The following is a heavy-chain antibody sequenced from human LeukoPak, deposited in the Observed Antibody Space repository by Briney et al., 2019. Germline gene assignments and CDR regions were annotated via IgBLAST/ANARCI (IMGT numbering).Heavy chain of an antibody. CDR2: IWYDGSKK. V-gene: IGHV3-33*01. CDR1: GFTFSAYG. CDR3: ARAQDYDSSGYVDGFDI. J-gene: IGHJ3*02. D-gene: IGHD3-22*01. Sequence: GGSLRLSCAASGFTFSAYGMHWVHQAPGKGLEWVAVIWYDGSKKYYADSVKGRFTISRDNSKNTLYLQMNSLRAEDTAVYYCARAQDYDSSGYVDGFDIWGQGTMVTVSS.